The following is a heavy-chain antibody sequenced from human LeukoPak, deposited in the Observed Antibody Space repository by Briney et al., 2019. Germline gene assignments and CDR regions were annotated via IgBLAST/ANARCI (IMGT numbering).Heavy chain of an antibody. V-gene: IGHV4-34*01. CDR1: GGSFSGYY. J-gene: IGHJ5*02. D-gene: IGHD3-10*01. CDR2: INHSGST. CDR3: ARAALITMVRGSGRFDP. Sequence: SETLSLTCAVYGGSFSGYYWSWIRQPPGKGLEWIGEINHSGSTNYNPSLKSRVTISVDTSKNQFSLKLSSVTAADTGVYYCARAALITMVRGSGRFDPWGQGTLVTVSS.